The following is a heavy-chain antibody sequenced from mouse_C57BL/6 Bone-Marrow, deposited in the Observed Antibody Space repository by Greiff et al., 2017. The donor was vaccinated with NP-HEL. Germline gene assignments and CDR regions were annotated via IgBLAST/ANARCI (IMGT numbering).Heavy chain of an antibody. CDR3: ASLGSSYDFYY. CDR1: GYSITSGYY. V-gene: IGHV3-6*01. J-gene: IGHJ2*01. D-gene: IGHD1-1*01. Sequence: EVKLQESGPGLVKPSQSLSLTCSVTGYSITSGYYWNWIRQFPGNKLEWMGYISYDGSNNYNPSLKNRISITRDTSKNQFFLELNSVTTEDTATYYCASLGSSYDFYYWGQGTTLTVSS. CDR2: ISYDGSN.